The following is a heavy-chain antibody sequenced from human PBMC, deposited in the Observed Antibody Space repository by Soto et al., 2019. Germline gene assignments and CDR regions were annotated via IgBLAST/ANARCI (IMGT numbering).Heavy chain of an antibody. D-gene: IGHD3-22*01. CDR2: ISGSGGST. V-gene: IGHV3-23*01. CDR3: AKKDSYDSSGYSPGGAFDI. Sequence: GGSLRLSCAASGFTFSSYAMSWVRQAPGKGLEWVSAISGSGGSTYYADSVKGRFTISRDNSKNTLYLQMNSLRAEDTAVYYCAKKDSYDSSGYSPGGAFDIWGQGTMVTVSS. J-gene: IGHJ3*02. CDR1: GFTFSSYA.